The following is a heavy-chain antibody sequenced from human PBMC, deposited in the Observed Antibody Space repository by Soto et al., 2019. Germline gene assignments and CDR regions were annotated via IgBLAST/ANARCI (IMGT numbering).Heavy chain of an antibody. CDR1: GFTFDSYW. CDR2: ISGTSNYI. D-gene: IGHD2-2*01. CDR3: ARDTSSSYNYYYGMDV. V-gene: IGHV3-21*01. J-gene: IGHJ6*02. Sequence: PGGSLRLSCAASGFTFDSYWMTWVRQAPGKGLEWVSSISGTSNYIYYVDSVKGRFTISRDNAKNSLYLQMNSLRAEDTAVYFCARDTSSSYNYYYGMDVWGQGTTVTVSS.